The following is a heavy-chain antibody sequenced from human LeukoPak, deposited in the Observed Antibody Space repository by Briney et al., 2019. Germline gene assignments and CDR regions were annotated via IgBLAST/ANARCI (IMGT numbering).Heavy chain of an antibody. CDR3: ARDPWIDSVVEVVARSMDV. V-gene: IGHV3-21*01. CDR1: GFTFSSFS. Sequence: GGSLRLSCAASGFTFSSFSMTWVRQAPGKGLEWVSSISRSSSYIYYADSVKGRFIISRDKAKNSLYLQMNSLRAEDTAVYYCARDPWIDSVVEVVARSMDVWGQGTTVTVSS. D-gene: IGHD2-15*01. J-gene: IGHJ6*02. CDR2: ISRSSSYI.